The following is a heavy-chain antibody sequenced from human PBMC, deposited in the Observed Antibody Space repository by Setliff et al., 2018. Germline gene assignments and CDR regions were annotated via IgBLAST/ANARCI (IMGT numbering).Heavy chain of an antibody. CDR3: ANAEVVVAP. D-gene: IGHD2-15*01. CDR2: ISTYNGKT. Sequence: GASVKVSCKASGYIFTSYGFSWVRQAPGQGLEWMGWISTYNGKTNYAQKFQGRVTMTTDTSASTVYMELSSLRYEDTAVYYCANAEVVVAPWGQGTLVTVSS. J-gene: IGHJ4*02. V-gene: IGHV1-18*01. CDR1: GYIFTSYG.